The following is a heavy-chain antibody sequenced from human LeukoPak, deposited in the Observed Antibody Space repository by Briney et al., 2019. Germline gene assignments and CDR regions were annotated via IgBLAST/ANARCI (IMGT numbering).Heavy chain of an antibody. CDR1: GFTFSSYA. D-gene: IGHD2-21*01. Sequence: PGGSLRLSCAASGFTFSSYAMSWVRQAPGKGLEWVSAISGSGGSTYYADSVKGRFTIPRDNSKNTLYLQMNSLRAEDTAVYYCASTLVVVIAPFDYWGQGTLVTVSS. CDR2: ISGSGGST. V-gene: IGHV3-23*01. J-gene: IGHJ4*02. CDR3: ASTLVVVIAPFDY.